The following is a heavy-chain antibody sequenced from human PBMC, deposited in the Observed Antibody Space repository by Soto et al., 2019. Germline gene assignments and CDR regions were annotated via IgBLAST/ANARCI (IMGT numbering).Heavy chain of an antibody. CDR2: IIPIFGSS. Sequence: QVHLVQSGAEVRKPGSSVKVSCEASGGTFSSYSINWVRQAPGQGLEWMGGIIPIFGSSNYAQKFQGRVSIPADESTNTVFMELTSLRSEDTALYFCATKQLRGSEYFYFDHWGQGTLLTVSS. CDR1: GGTFSSYS. D-gene: IGHD6-19*01. J-gene: IGHJ4*02. V-gene: IGHV1-69*01. CDR3: ATKQLRGSEYFYFDH.